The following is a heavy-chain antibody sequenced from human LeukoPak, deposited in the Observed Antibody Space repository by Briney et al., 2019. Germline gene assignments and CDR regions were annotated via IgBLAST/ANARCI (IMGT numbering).Heavy chain of an antibody. CDR1: GYTFTSYY. CDR3: ARDEAAPYYDFWSGYYARPYYYYYGMDV. J-gene: IGHJ6*02. Sequence: GASVKVSCKASGYTFTSYYMHWVRQAPGQGLEWMGIINPSGGSTSYAQKFQGRVTMTRDTSTSTVYMELSSLRSEDTAVYYCARDEAAPYYDFWSGYYARPYYYYYGMDVWGQGTTVTVSS. CDR2: INPSGGST. V-gene: IGHV1-46*01. D-gene: IGHD3-3*01.